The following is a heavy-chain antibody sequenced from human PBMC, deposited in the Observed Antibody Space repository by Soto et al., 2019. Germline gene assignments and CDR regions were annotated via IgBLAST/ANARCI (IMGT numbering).Heavy chain of an antibody. Sequence: VKVSCKASGGPFSNYAITWVRQAPGQGLEWMGGIIPFFGTTNYAQKFQGRVTITADESTGTAYMELNSLRSDDTAVYYCARSMTAAGHNWFDPWGQGTLVTVSS. CDR2: IIPFFGTT. CDR3: ARSMTAAGHNWFDP. J-gene: IGHJ5*02. D-gene: IGHD6-13*01. CDR1: GGPFSNYA. V-gene: IGHV1-69*13.